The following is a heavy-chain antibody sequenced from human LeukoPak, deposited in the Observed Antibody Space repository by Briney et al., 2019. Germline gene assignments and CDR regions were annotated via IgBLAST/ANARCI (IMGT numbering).Heavy chain of an antibody. Sequence: SETLSLTCTVSGGSINSGSYYWNWIRPSAGKGLEGIGNLYTTGSTNCNPSITSCATISLDTSNNQFFLKPNSMTAAATAVFYCARGTSTSCYTFDYWGQGALVAVPS. CDR1: GGSINSGSYY. J-gene: IGHJ4*02. V-gene: IGHV4-61*09. CDR2: LYTTGST. CDR3: ARGTSTSCYTFDY. D-gene: IGHD2-2*02.